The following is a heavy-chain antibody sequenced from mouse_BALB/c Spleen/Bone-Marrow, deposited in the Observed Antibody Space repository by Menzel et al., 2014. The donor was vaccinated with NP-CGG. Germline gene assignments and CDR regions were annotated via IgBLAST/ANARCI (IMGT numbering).Heavy chain of an antibody. J-gene: IGHJ3*01. V-gene: IGHV5-12*02. D-gene: IGHD2-4*01. Sequence: EVNVVESGGGLVQPGGSLKLSCATSGFTFSDYYMYWVRQTPEKRLEWVAYISNGGGSTYYPDTVKGRFTISRDNAKNTLYLRMSRLKSEDTAMYYCARHNYDETWFAYWGQGTLVTVSA. CDR1: GFTFSDYY. CDR3: ARHNYDETWFAY. CDR2: ISNGGGST.